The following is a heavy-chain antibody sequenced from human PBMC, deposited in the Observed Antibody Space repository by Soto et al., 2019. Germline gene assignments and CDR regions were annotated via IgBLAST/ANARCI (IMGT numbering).Heavy chain of an antibody. CDR1: GYTFTGYY. CDR2: INPNSGGT. V-gene: IGHV1-2*04. D-gene: IGHD4-17*01. CDR3: ARDYGEYPWYYYGMDV. J-gene: IGHJ6*02. Sequence: ASVKVSCKASGYTFTGYYMHWVRQAPGQGLEWMGWINPNSGGTNYAQKFQGWVTMTRDTSISTAYMELSRLRSDDTAVYYCARDYGEYPWYYYGMDVWGQGTTVTVYS.